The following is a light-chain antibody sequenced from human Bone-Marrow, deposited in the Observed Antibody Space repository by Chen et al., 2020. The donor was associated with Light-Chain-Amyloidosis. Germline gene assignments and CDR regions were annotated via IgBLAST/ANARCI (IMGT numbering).Light chain of an antibody. Sequence: SYVLTQPASVSVAPGQTARITCGGSNIGSKRVHWYQQKPGQAPVVVVYDDSDRPSGIPARCSGSNSGNTATLTISGLQAEDEAHYYCCSYAGLYTLVFGGGTKLSVV. J-gene: IGLJ2*01. CDR2: DDS. CDR1: NIGSKR. V-gene: IGLV3-21*02. CDR3: CSYAGLYTLV.